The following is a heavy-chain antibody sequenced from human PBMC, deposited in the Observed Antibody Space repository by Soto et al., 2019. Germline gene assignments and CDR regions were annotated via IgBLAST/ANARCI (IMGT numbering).Heavy chain of an antibody. Sequence: EASVKVSCKASGYTFTSYGISWVRQAPGQGLEWMGWISAYNGNTNYAQKLQGRVTMTTDTSTSTAYMELRSLRSDDTAVYYCAGADSSGLPRGWGQGTLVTVSS. CDR1: GYTFTSYG. D-gene: IGHD6-19*01. V-gene: IGHV1-18*04. CDR2: ISAYNGNT. CDR3: AGADSSGLPRG. J-gene: IGHJ4*02.